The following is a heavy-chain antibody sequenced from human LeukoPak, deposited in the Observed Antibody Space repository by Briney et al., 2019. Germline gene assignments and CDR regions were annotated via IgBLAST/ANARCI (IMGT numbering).Heavy chain of an antibody. CDR2: FNYSGGT. CDR3: ARLVPYSSNWYFDY. V-gene: IGHV4-39*01. Sequence: RPSETLSLTCTVSGGSISSSSYYWGWIRQPPGKGLEWIGSFNYSGGTYYNPSLKSRVTISVDTSKNQFSLNLSSVTAADTAVYSCARLVPYSSNWYFDYWGQGTLVTVSS. CDR1: GGSISSSSYY. D-gene: IGHD6-13*01. J-gene: IGHJ4*02.